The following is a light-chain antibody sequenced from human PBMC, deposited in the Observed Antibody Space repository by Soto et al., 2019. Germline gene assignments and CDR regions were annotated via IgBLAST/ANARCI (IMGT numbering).Light chain of an antibody. J-gene: IGLJ2*01. Sequence: QSVLTQPPSASGTPGQRVTISCSGSSSNIGSYTVNWYQHLPGTAPKLLIYTNNQRPSGVPDRFSGSKSGTSASLAISGLQSEDEADYYCSSYTSSSTRVFGGGTKVTVL. CDR3: SSYTSSSTRV. V-gene: IGLV1-44*01. CDR1: SSNIGSYT. CDR2: TNN.